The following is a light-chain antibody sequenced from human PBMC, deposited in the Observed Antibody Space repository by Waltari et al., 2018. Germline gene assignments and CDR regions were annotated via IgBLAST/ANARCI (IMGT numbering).Light chain of an antibody. CDR2: GAS. Sequence: IVLTQSPGSLSSSPGERVTLSCRASQSVSRALAWYQQKPGQAPRLLIFGASNRATGIPDWFSGSGSETDFSLTISRLEPEDFAVYYCQHYVRLPATFGRGTKVEIK. CDR1: QSVSRA. J-gene: IGKJ1*01. V-gene: IGKV3-20*01. CDR3: QHYVRLPAT.